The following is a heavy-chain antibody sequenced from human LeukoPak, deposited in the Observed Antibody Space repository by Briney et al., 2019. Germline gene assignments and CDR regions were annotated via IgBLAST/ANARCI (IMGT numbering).Heavy chain of an antibody. CDR2: IYYSGST. J-gene: IGHJ5*02. CDR3: ARGGTYYDILTGHQSNWFDP. D-gene: IGHD3-9*01. V-gene: IGHV4-59*12. Sequence: SETLSLTCTVSGGSISSYYWSWIRQPPGKGLEWIGYIYYSGSTNYNPSLKSRVTISVDTSKNQFSLKLSSVTAADTAVYYCARGGTYYDILTGHQSNWFDPWGQGTLVTVSS. CDR1: GGSISSYY.